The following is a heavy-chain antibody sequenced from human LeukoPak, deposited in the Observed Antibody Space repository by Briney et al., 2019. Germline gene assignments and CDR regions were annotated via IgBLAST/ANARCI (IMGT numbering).Heavy chain of an antibody. J-gene: IGHJ4*02. V-gene: IGHV1-69*04. CDR2: LIPILGIA. CDR1: GDTFSSYA. CDR3: ASGPYYYDSGVFDY. Sequence: SVKVSCKASGDTFSSYAISWVRQAPGQGLEWMGRLIPILGIANYAQKFQGRVTITADKSTSTAYMELSSLRSEDTAVYYCASGPYYYDSGVFDYWGQGTLVTVSS. D-gene: IGHD3-22*01.